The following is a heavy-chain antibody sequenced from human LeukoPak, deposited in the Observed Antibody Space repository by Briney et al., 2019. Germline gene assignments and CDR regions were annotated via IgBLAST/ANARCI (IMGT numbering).Heavy chain of an antibody. Sequence: PGGSLRLSCAASGFTFSSYTINWVRQTPGRGQEWVSSISGDGTYIYYADSVKGRFTISRDNAKNSLYLQMNNLRVEDTAVYYCARDAKTQDSSQPDYWGQGTLVTVSS. CDR2: ISGDGTYI. D-gene: IGHD6-13*01. CDR3: ARDAKTQDSSQPDY. V-gene: IGHV3-21*01. CDR1: GFTFSSYT. J-gene: IGHJ4*02.